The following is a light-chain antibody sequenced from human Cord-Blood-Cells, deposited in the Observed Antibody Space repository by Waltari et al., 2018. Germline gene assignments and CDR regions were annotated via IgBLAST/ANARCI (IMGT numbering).Light chain of an antibody. J-gene: IGLJ2*01. V-gene: IGLV2-14*01. CDR1: SSDVAGYNY. CDR2: DVS. Sequence: QSALTQPASVSGSPGQSITISCTGTSSDVAGYNYVSWYQQHPGKDPKLMIYDVSNRPSVVSNRFSGSKSGNTASLTISGLQAEDEADYYCSSYTSSSTLVVFGGGTKLTVL. CDR3: SSYTSSSTLVV.